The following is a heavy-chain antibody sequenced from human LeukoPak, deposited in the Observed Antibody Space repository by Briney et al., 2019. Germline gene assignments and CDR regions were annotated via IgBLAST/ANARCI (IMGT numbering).Heavy chain of an antibody. J-gene: IGHJ5*02. Sequence: PGGSLRLSCAASGFTFSSYGMHWVRQAPGKGLEWVAVISYDGSNKYYADSVRGRFTISRDNSKNTLYLQMNSLRAEDTAVYYCARMVGAIAQNWFDPWGQGTLVTVSS. CDR1: GFTFSSYG. D-gene: IGHD1-26*01. V-gene: IGHV3-30*03. CDR3: ARMVGAIAQNWFDP. CDR2: ISYDGSNK.